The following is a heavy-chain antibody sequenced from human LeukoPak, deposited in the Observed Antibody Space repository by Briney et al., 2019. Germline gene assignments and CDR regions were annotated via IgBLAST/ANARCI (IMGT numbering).Heavy chain of an antibody. CDR1: GYTFTSYA. CDR3: ARDRVLLWFGESYYFDY. V-gene: IGHV7-4-1*02. Sequence: ASLKVSCKAAGYTFTSYAMNCVRQAAGHGRGWRGWINTNTGNATCAEGFTGRVVSSLDTSVSTAYLQISSLKAEDTAVYYCARDRVLLWFGESYYFDYWGQGTLVTVSS. CDR2: INTNTGNA. J-gene: IGHJ4*02. D-gene: IGHD3-10*01.